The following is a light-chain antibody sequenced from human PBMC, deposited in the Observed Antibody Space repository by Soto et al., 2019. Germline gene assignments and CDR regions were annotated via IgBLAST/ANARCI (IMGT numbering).Light chain of an antibody. CDR3: QQYNDNWT. V-gene: IGKV1-5*03. CDR1: QSISSW. J-gene: IGKJ1*01. Sequence: DIQMTQSPSTLSASVGDRVTITSRASQSISSWLAWYQQKPGTAPKLLIYKASTLQSGVPSRFSGSGSGTEFTLTISSLQHDDSATYYCQQYNDNWTFGQGTKVEIK. CDR2: KAS.